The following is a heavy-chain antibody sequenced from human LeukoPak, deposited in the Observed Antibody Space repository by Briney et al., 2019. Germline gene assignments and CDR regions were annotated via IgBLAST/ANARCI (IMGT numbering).Heavy chain of an antibody. Sequence: ASVKGSCKASGCTFTTYGISCVRRAPRQVLELLGRISLHNDTPNYAQKLQGRVTITTDTSTSTAYMELRSLRSDDPAVYYCARMILLLRDVLTVPPRGFDYWGQGPLVNVYS. CDR3: ARMILLLRDVLTVPPRGFDY. CDR1: GCTFTTYG. J-gene: IGHJ4*02. CDR2: ISLHNDTP. D-gene: IGHD3-9*01. V-gene: IGHV1-18*01.